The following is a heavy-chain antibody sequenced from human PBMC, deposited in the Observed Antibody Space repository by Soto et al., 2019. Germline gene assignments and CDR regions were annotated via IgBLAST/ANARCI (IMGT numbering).Heavy chain of an antibody. J-gene: IGHJ5*02. CDR2: INHSGST. Sequence: SETLSLTCAVYGGSFSGYYWSWIRQPPGKGLEWIGEINHSGSTNYNPSLKSRVTISVDTSKNQFSLKLSSVTAADTAVYYCARDDSQYCSGGSCYSGVWFDPWGQGTLVTVSS. CDR3: ARDDSQYCSGGSCYSGVWFDP. V-gene: IGHV4-34*01. D-gene: IGHD2-15*01. CDR1: GGSFSGYY.